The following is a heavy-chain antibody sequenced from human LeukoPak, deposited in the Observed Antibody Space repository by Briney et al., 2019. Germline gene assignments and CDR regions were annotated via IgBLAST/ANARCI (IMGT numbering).Heavy chain of an antibody. CDR2: IHDSGST. V-gene: IGHV4-30-4*07. D-gene: IGHD6-13*01. CDR3: DRVVAAAGNNWFDP. CDR1: GDSISRGCYS. Sequence: PAQTLSLTCAVSGDSISRGCYSWSWIRQTPGKGLEWIAYIHDSGSTYNNPSLKSRLSISIDTPKNQFSLKLNPVTAADTAVYNCDRVVAAAGNNWFDPWGQGTLVTVSS. J-gene: IGHJ5*02.